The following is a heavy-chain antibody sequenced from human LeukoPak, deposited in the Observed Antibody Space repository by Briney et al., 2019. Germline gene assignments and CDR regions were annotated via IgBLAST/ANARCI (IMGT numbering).Heavy chain of an antibody. CDR2: ISWNSGSI. Sequence: GRSLRLSCAASGFTFDDYAMHWVRQAPGKGLEWVSGISWNSGSIGYADSVKGRFTISRDNAKNSLYLQMNSLRAEDTALYHCATAGGPNYDILTGPWGQGTLVTVSS. V-gene: IGHV3-9*01. CDR1: GFTFDDYA. D-gene: IGHD3-9*01. J-gene: IGHJ5*02. CDR3: ATAGGPNYDILTGP.